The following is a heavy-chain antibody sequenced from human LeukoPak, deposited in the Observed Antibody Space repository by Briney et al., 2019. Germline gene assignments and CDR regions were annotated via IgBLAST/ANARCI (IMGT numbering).Heavy chain of an antibody. CDR3: AREGAYCSSTSCHIQNWFDP. J-gene: IGHJ5*02. D-gene: IGHD2-2*01. CDR2: ISAYNGNT. Sequence: WASVKVSCKASGYTFTSYAFRWVRQAPGQGLEWMGWISAYNGNTNYAQKFQGRVTMTTDTSTSTAYMELRSLRSDDTAVYYCAREGAYCSSTSCHIQNWFDPWGQGTLVTVSS. CDR1: GYTFTSYA. V-gene: IGHV1-18*01.